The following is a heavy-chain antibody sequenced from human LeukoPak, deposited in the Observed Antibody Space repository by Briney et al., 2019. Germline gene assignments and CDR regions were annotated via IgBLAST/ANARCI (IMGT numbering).Heavy chain of an antibody. V-gene: IGHV3-23*01. CDR2: IVGSGGST. CDR1: GFTFSNYA. J-gene: IGHJ4*02. Sequence: GGSLRLSCAASGFTFSNYAMSWVRQAQGKLLEWVSAIVGSGGSTYYADSVKGRFTISRDNSKNTLFLQMNSLRVEDTALYYCSKWGDYDVLTGYYDSDFWGQGTLVTVSS. CDR3: SKWGDYDVLTGYYDSDF. D-gene: IGHD3-9*01.